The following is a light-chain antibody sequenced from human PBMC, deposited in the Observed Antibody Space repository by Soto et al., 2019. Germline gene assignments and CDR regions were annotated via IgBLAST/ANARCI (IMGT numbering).Light chain of an antibody. Sequence: EIVLTQSPGTLSLSPGESVTHSCRASQSVSSSYLAWYQQKPGQAPRLLIYGASSRATGIPDRFSGSGSGTDFTLTITRLEPEDFAVYYCQHYRTSFGGGTKVEIK. V-gene: IGKV3-20*01. CDR3: QHYRTS. J-gene: IGKJ4*01. CDR2: GAS. CDR1: QSVSSSY.